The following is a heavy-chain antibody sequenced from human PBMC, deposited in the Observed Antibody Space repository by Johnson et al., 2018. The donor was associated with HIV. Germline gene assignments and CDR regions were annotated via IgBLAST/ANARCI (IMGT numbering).Heavy chain of an antibody. J-gene: IGHJ3*02. D-gene: IGHD2/OR15-2a*01. CDR1: GFTFSSYA. V-gene: IGHV3-30*14. Sequence: QVQLVESGGGVVQPGRSLRLSCAASGFTFSSYAMPWVRQAPGKGLEWVAVISYDGSNKYYADSVKGRFTISRDNSKNTLYLQMNSLRAEDTAVYYCARDFHEAGSNAFDIWGQGTMVTVSS. CDR2: ISYDGSNK. CDR3: ARDFHEAGSNAFDI.